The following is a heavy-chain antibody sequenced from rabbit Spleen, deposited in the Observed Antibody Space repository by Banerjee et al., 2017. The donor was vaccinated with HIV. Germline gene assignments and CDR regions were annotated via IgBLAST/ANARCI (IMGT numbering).Heavy chain of an antibody. CDR3: ARDSGTSFSSYGMDL. V-gene: IGHV1S45*01. D-gene: IGHD8-1*01. CDR1: GFSFSSSYW. CDR2: IDTGSSGFT. J-gene: IGHJ6*01. Sequence: QEQLEESGGDLVKPEGSLTLTCTASGFSFSSSYWICWVRQAPGKGLEWIACIDTGSSGFTYFASWAKGRFTISKTSSTTVTLQVTSLTAADTATYFCARDSGTSFSSYGMDLWGQGTLVTVS.